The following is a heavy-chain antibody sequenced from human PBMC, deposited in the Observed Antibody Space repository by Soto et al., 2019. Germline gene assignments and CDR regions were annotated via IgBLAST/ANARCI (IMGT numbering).Heavy chain of an antibody. CDR1: GFTFSSYW. CDR3: ARERSSYYFDY. V-gene: IGHV3-7*01. D-gene: IGHD1-7*01. Sequence: GGSLRLSCAASGFTFSSYWMSRVRQAPGKGLEWVANIKDDGREKYYVDSVKGRFTISRDNAKNSLYLQMSSLRAEDTAVYYCARERSSYYFDYWGQGALVTVSS. J-gene: IGHJ4*02. CDR2: IKDDGREK.